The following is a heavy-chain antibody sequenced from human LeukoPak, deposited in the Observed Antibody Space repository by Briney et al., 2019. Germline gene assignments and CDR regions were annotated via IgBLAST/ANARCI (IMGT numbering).Heavy chain of an antibody. CDR3: ARRALDGYIDT. J-gene: IGHJ5*02. D-gene: IGHD5-24*01. Sequence: GESLQISCKGSGYTLTSHWIVWVRQMPGKGLEWMGIIYPDDSDTRYRPSFQGQVTISADKSISTAYLQWSSLKASDTAMYYCARRALDGYIDTWGQGTLVTVSS. CDR1: GYTLTSHW. V-gene: IGHV5-51*01. CDR2: IYPDDSDT.